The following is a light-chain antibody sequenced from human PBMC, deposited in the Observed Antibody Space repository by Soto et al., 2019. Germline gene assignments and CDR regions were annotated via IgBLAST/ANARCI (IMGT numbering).Light chain of an antibody. V-gene: IGKV1-33*01. J-gene: IGKJ3*01. CDR3: QHYGDFPFT. Sequence: DIQMTQSPSSLSASVGDRVTITCQASQDITNYLSWYQQKPGKAPTLLIYGASNLQTGVPSRFSGGGSGTDFTLTIRGLQPEDIATYYCQHYGDFPFTFGPGTKVEI. CDR1: QDITNY. CDR2: GAS.